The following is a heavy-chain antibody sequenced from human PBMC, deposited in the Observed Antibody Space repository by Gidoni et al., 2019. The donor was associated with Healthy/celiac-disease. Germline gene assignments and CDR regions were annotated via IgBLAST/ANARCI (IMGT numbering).Heavy chain of an antibody. CDR3: ARSVGAALFDY. V-gene: IGHV1-69*01. Sequence: QGQLGQAGAEVKKPGSAVKVACKAAGGTFSSYAIRWERQAPGQWLEWMGGIIPIFGTATYAQKFPGRVTITADASSRTAYMELSSLRSEDTSVYYCARSVGAALFDYWGQGTLVTVSS. D-gene: IGHD1-26*01. J-gene: IGHJ4*02. CDR1: GGTFSSYA. CDR2: IIPIFGTA.